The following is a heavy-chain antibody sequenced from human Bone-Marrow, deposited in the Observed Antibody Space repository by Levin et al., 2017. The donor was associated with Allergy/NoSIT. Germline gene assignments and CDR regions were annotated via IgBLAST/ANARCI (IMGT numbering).Heavy chain of an antibody. CDR3: ARVLGATSYCDC. Sequence: PGGSLRLSCAASGFTFSSYSVNWVRQAPGRGLEWVSSISSSSSSVYYADSVKGRFTVSRDNAKNSLYLQMNSLRAEDTAVYYCARVLGATSYCDCWGQGTLVTVSS. V-gene: IGHV3-21*01. CDR2: ISSSSSSV. CDR1: GFTFSSYS. J-gene: IGHJ4*02. D-gene: IGHD1-26*01.